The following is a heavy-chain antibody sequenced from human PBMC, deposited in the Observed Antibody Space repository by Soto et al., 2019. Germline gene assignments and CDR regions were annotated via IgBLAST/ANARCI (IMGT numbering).Heavy chain of an antibody. CDR3: VRYGSSGWHFDS. CDR1: GFTFSSYW. Sequence: PGGSLRLSCEASGFTFSSYWMSWVRQAPGKGLEWVANVRQDGSQKYLVDSGKGRFTISRDNAKNSMYLQMNSLRAEDTAVYSGVRYGSSGWHFDSWGQGTLVTVSS. D-gene: IGHD6-19*01. CDR2: VRQDGSQK. V-gene: IGHV3-7*01. J-gene: IGHJ4*02.